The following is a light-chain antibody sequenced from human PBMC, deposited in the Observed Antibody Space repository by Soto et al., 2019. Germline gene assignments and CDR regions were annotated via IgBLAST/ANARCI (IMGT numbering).Light chain of an antibody. J-gene: IGKJ2*01. CDR1: QSISVH. CDR2: AAS. Sequence: DIQMTQSPSSLSASVGDTVTITCRASQSISVHLNWYQQKPGKVPKLLIYAASNLQSGVPLRFSGSGSETDFAINISSLQPEDFATSYCHQSYMTPDTFGQGTKLE. CDR3: HQSYMTPDT. V-gene: IGKV1-39*01.